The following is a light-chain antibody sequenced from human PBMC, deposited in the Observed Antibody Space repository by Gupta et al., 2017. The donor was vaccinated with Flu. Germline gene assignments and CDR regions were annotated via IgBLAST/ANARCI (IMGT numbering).Light chain of an antibody. CDR3: QQSYSTPPRLT. V-gene: IGKV1-39*01. J-gene: IGKJ4*01. Sequence: DIQMTQSPSSLSASVGDRVTITCRASQSISSYLNWYQQKPGKAPKLLIYAASSLQSGVPSRFSGSGSGTDFTLTISSMQPEDFATYDCQQSYSTPPRLTFGGGTKVEIK. CDR1: QSISSY. CDR2: AAS.